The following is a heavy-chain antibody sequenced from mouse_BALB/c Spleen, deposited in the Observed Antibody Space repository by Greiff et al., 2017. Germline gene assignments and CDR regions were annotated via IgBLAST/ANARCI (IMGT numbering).Heavy chain of an antibody. CDR2: IDTSDSET. D-gene: IGHD2-13*01. Sequence: VQLQQSGAVLVKPGASVKLSCKASGYTFTSYWMNWVKQRPGRGLEWIGRIDTSDSETHYNQKFKDNATLTVDNSSSTAYIQHGSLTSEYSAVYYYARSGDFYYWGQGTTVTVSS. V-gene: IGHV1-69*02. CDR3: ARSGDFYY. CDR1: GYTFTSYW. J-gene: IGHJ2*01.